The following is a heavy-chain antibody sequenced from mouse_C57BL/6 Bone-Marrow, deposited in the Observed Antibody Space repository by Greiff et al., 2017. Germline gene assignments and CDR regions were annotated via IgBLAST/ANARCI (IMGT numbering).Heavy chain of an antibody. D-gene: IGHD2-5*01. Sequence: QVQLQQPGAELVKPGASVKLSCKASGYTFTSYWMHWVKQRPGQGLEWLGMIHPNSGSTNYNEKFKSKATLTVDKSSSTAYMQLSSLTSEDSAVYYCARWRTSYSNYYFDYWGQGTTLTVSS. CDR1: GYTFTSYW. CDR3: ARWRTSYSNYYFDY. V-gene: IGHV1-64*01. J-gene: IGHJ2*01. CDR2: IHPNSGST.